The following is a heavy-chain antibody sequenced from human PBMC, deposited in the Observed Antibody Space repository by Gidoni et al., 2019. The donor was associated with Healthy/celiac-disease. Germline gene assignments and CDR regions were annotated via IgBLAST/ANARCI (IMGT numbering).Heavy chain of an antibody. D-gene: IGHD4-17*01. CDR3: ARRSGDYDPYFDY. CDR1: GGSISSSSYY. V-gene: IGHV4-39*01. J-gene: IGHJ4*02. Sequence: QLQLQESGPGLVKPSETLSLTCTVSGGSISSSSYYWGWIRQPPGKGLEWIGSIYYSGSTYYNPSLKSRVTISVDTSKNQFSLKLSSVTAADTAVYYCARRSGDYDPYFDYWGQGTLVTVSS. CDR2: IYYSGST.